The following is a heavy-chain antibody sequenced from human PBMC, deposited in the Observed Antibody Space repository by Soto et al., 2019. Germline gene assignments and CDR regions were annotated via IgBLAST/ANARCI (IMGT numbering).Heavy chain of an antibody. D-gene: IGHD6-13*01. Sequence: ASVKVSCKASGGTFSSYRINWVRQAPGQGLEWVGGIVPIYRTADYAQKFQGRVTITADESARTAYMELRGLKSQETAVYYCARDSGAKLSSSWGQGTLVTVSS. CDR2: IVPIYRTA. CDR1: GGTFSSYR. CDR3: ARDSGAKLSSS. V-gene: IGHV1-69*13. J-gene: IGHJ4*02.